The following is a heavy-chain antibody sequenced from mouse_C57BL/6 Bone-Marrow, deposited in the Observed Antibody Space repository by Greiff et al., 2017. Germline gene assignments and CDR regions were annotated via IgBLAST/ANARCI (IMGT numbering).Heavy chain of an antibody. CDR2: FHPYNDDT. V-gene: IGHV1-47*01. CDR3: ERGGNYGGYYFDY. D-gene: IGHD2-1*01. CDR1: GYTFTTYP. J-gene: IGHJ2*01. Sequence: VQRLQSGAELVKPGASVKMSCKASGYTFTTYPIEWMKQNHGQSLAWIGNFHPYNDDTKYNEKFKGKATLTVETSSSTVYLELSRLTSDASAVYYCERGGNYGGYYFDYWGQGTTLTGSA.